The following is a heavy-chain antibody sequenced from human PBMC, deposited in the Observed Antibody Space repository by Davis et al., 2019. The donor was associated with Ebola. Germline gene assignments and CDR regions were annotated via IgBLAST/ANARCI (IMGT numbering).Heavy chain of an antibody. CDR1: GGSLSGYY. V-gene: IGHV4-34*01. Sequence: PSETLSLTCAVYGGSLSGYYWNWIRQPPGKGLEWIGQINHGGNTNYNPSLESRVSISVDTSRNEFSLELRSVTAADTAVYYCARGGGYCSGSSCYEDYWGQGILVTVSS. D-gene: IGHD2-2*03. CDR2: INHGGNT. CDR3: ARGGGYCSGSSCYEDY. J-gene: IGHJ4*02.